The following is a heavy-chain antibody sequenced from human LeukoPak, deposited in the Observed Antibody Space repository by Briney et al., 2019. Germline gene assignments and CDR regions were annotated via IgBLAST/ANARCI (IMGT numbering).Heavy chain of an antibody. D-gene: IGHD6-13*01. CDR1: GYSTSSGYY. CDR2: IYHSGST. CDR3: AGSGIAAAGTNWFDP. J-gene: IGHJ5*02. Sequence: SETLSLTCTVSGYSTSSGYYWGWIRQPPGKGLEWIGSIYHSGSTYYNPSLKSRVTISVDTSKNQFSLKLSSVTAADTAVYYCAGSGIAAAGTNWFDPWGQGTLVTVSS. V-gene: IGHV4-38-2*02.